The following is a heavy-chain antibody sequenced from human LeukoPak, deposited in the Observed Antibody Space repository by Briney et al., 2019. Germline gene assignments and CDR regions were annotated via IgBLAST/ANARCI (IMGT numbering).Heavy chain of an antibody. J-gene: IGHJ3*02. CDR1: GFTFSSYG. Sequence: GGSLRLSCAASGFTFSSYGMHWVRQAPGKGLEWVAFIRYDGSNKYYADSVKGRFTISRDNAKNSLYLQMNSLRAEDTAVYYCARPPPRSYYYDSSGYAFDIWGQGTMVTVSS. CDR3: ARPPPRSYYYDSSGYAFDI. V-gene: IGHV3-30*02. D-gene: IGHD3-22*01. CDR2: IRYDGSNK.